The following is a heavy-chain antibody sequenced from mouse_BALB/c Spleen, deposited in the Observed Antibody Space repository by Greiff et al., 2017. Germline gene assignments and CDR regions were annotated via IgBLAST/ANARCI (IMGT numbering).Heavy chain of an antibody. D-gene: IGHD1-2*01. J-gene: IGHJ4*01. CDR3: ARGLTTAPYYYAMDY. CDR1: GYTFTNYW. V-gene: IGHV1-63*02. Sequence: QVQLQQSGAELVRPGTSVKISCKASGYTFTNYWLGWVKQRPGHGLEWIGDIYPGGGYTNYNEKFKGKATLTAATSSSTAYMQLSSLTSEDSAVYFCARGLTTAPYYYAMDYWGQGTSVTVSS. CDR2: IYPGGGYT.